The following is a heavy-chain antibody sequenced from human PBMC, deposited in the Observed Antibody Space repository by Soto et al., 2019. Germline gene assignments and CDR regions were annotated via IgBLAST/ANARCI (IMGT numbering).Heavy chain of an antibody. V-gene: IGHV4-4*02. CDR3: ARTRKSTGTTDWFDP. Sequence: SETLSLTCAVSGGSISSGDWWSWVRQPPGERLEWIGYIYYSGSTNYNPSLKSRVTISVDTSKNQFSLKLSSVTAADTAVYYCARTRKSTGTTDWFDPWGQGTLVTVSS. CDR1: GGSISSGDW. CDR2: IYYSGST. J-gene: IGHJ5*02. D-gene: IGHD1-1*01.